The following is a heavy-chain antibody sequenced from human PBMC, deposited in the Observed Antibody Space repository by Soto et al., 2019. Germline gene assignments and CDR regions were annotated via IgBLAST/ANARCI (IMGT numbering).Heavy chain of an antibody. CDR1: GYTFTVYY. V-gene: IGHV1-2*04. Sequence: AVSLKVSCKASGYTFTVYYMDRVLQATGQGLEWMGWINPNSGGTSYAQKFQGSVTMPRDTSISTAYMELSRLRCDDTAVYYCARDRSGRDYGVTEGMDVWGQGTTVTVSS. CDR2: INPNSGGT. D-gene: IGHD4-17*01. CDR3: ARDRSGRDYGVTEGMDV. J-gene: IGHJ6*02.